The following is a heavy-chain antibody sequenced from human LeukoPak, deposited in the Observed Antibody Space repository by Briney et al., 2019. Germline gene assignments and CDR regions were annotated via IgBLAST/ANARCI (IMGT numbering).Heavy chain of an antibody. D-gene: IGHD6-13*01. Sequence: GASLKISCTGSGNSISYYWIGLLRELAQKLLELMGIIYTGGSDSRYSPYFQGQVTSSADKSNSTAYLQWSSLKASDTAMYYCARLAAAGKVNYYYYYMDVWGKGTTVTVSS. J-gene: IGHJ6*03. CDR2: IYTGGSDS. V-gene: IGHV5-51*01. CDR3: ARLAAAGKVNYYYYYMDV. CDR1: GNSISYYW.